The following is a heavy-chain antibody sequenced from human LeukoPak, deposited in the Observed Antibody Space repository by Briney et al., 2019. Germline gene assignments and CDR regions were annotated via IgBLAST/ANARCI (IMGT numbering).Heavy chain of an antibody. Sequence: SETLSLTCTVSGGSISSSTYYWGWIRQPPGKGLEWIGNIYYSGSTYYNPSLKSRVTISVDTSKNQFSLKLSSVTAADTAVYYCARGSSWYGGDFDYWGQGTLVAVSS. CDR3: ARGSSWYGGDFDY. CDR2: IYYSGST. V-gene: IGHV4-39*07. J-gene: IGHJ4*02. CDR1: GGSISSSTYY. D-gene: IGHD6-13*01.